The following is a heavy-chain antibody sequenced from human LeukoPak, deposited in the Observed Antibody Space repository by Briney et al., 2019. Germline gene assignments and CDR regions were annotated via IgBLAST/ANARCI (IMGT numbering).Heavy chain of an antibody. J-gene: IGHJ6*02. V-gene: IGHV3-7*01. CDR3: ARDQQASYYYYGMDV. Sequence: PGGSLRLSCAASGFTFSSYWMSWVRQAPGKGLEWVANIKQDGSEKFYVDSVKGRFTISRDNDRNSLCLQMNSLRAEDTAVYYCARDQQASYYYYGMDVWGQGTTVAVSS. CDR1: GFTFSSYW. CDR2: IKQDGSEK. D-gene: IGHD6-13*01.